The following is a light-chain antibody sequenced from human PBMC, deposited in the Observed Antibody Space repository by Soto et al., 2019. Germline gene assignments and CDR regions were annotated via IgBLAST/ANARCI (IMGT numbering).Light chain of an antibody. CDR1: IDYIGSFGY. Sequence: QSALTQPASLSGSPGQSVPISCTGTIDYIGSFGYCSWYQQRPGSAPQLIIYYVNNRPSGTSHRFSGSKSVPTAYLTISGLQSDDEATYHCSSYTSTYSLVFGTGTKVTVL. V-gene: IGLV2-14*03. J-gene: IGLJ1*01. CDR2: YVN. CDR3: SSYTSTYSLV.